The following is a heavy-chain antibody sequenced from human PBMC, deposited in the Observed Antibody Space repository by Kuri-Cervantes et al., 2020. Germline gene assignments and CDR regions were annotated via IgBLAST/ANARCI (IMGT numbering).Heavy chain of an antibody. CDR1: GYSFSSND. CDR3: ARATPDGSGSPYFY. J-gene: IGHJ4*02. D-gene: IGHD3-22*01. CDR2: MNPKSGNR. Sequence: ASVKVSCKASGYSFSSNDINWVRQATGQGLEWMGWMNPKSGNRVYAQKFQGRVTMTTDTSTSTAYMEVRSLRSGDTAMYYCARATPDGSGSPYFYWGLGTPVTVSS. V-gene: IGHV1-8*02.